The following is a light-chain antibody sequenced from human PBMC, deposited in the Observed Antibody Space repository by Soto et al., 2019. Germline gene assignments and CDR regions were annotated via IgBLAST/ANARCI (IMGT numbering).Light chain of an antibody. V-gene: IGKV3-15*01. J-gene: IGKJ2*01. CDR1: QSVSSN. CDR3: QQYNNRPYT. CDR2: DAS. Sequence: EIVMTQSPATLSVSPGERATLSCRASQSVSSNLAWYQQKPGQAPRLLIYDASTRATGIPARFSGRGSGTEFTLTISSLQSEDFAVYYCQQYNNRPYTFGQGTKLEIK.